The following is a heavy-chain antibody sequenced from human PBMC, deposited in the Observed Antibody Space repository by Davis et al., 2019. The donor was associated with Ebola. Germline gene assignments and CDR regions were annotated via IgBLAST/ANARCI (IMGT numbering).Heavy chain of an antibody. J-gene: IGHJ4*02. CDR1: GYTFTSYY. CDR2: INPSGGST. D-gene: IGHD3-22*01. Sequence: AASVKVSCKASGYTFTSYYMHWVRQAPGQGLEWMGIINPSGGSTSYAQKFQGRVTMTRDTSTTTVYMELSNLGSEDTAVYYCARDFFGNYDTYYWGQGTLVTVSS. V-gene: IGHV1-46*03. CDR3: ARDFFGNYDTYY.